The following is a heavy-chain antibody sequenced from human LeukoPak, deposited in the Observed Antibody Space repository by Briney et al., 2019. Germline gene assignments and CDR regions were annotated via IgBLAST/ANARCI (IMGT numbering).Heavy chain of an antibody. CDR3: ARAEGTAAAGGEGLLDY. CDR1: GYTFTGYY. CDR2: INPNSGGT. Sequence: ASVTVSCKASGYTFTGYYMHWVRQAPGQGLEWMGWINPNSGGTNYAQKFQGRVTMTRDTSISTAYMELSRLRSDDTAVYYCARAEGTAAAGGEGLLDYWGQGTLVTVSS. J-gene: IGHJ4*02. V-gene: IGHV1-2*02. D-gene: IGHD6-13*01.